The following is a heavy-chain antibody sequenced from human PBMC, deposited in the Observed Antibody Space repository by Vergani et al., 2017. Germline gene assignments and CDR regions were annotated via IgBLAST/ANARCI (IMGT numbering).Heavy chain of an antibody. J-gene: IGHJ4*02. Sequence: QVQLVESGGGLVQPGRSLRLSCAASGFTFSSYAMHWVRQAPGKGLEWVAVISYDGSNKYYADSVKGRFTISRDNSKNTLYLQMNSLRAEDTAVYYCAREGVRRNRAILDYWGQGTLVTVSS. CDR1: GFTFSSYA. CDR3: AREGVRRNRAILDY. V-gene: IGHV3-30-3*01. CDR2: ISYDGSNK. D-gene: IGHD1-14*01.